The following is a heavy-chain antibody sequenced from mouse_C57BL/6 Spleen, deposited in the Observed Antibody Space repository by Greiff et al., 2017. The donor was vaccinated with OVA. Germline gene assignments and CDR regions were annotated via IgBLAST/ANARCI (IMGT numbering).Heavy chain of an antibody. J-gene: IGHJ2*01. CDR1: GYSITSGYY. CDR3: ARDDYATLDY. D-gene: IGHD2-4*01. CDR2: ISYDGSN. V-gene: IGHV3-6*01. Sequence: EVKLVESGPGLVKPSQSLSLTCSVTGYSITSGYYWNWIRQFPGNKLEWMGYISYDGSNNYNPSLKNRISITRDTSKNQFFLKLNSVTTEDTATYYCARDDYATLDYWGQGTTLTVSS.